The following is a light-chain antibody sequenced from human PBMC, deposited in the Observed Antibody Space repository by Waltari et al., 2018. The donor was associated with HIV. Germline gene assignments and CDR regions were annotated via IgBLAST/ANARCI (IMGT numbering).Light chain of an antibody. J-gene: IGLJ1*01. Sequence: QSVLTQSPSASGTPGQRVIISCSGTISNIGSKTVNWYRQLPGTAPKLLIYRDVKRPSGVPDRFSGSKSGTSASLAISGLQSEEEADYYCAAWDDSLNSYVFGPGTKVTVL. CDR2: RDV. V-gene: IGLV1-44*01. CDR1: ISNIGSKT. CDR3: AAWDDSLNSYV.